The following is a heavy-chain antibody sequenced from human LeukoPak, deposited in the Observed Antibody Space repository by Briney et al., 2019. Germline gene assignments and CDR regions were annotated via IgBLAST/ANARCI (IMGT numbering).Heavy chain of an antibody. D-gene: IGHD6-19*01. CDR2: FDPEDGET. J-gene: IGHJ4*02. CDR3: ATSVLAISSVAGGLFDY. CDR1: GYTLTELS. V-gene: IGHV1-24*01. Sequence: GASVKVSCKVSGYTLTELSMHWVRQAPGKGLEWMGGFDPEDGETIYAQKFQGRVTMTEDTSTDTAYMELSSLRSEDTAVYYCATSVLAISSVAGGLFDYWAREPWSPSPQ.